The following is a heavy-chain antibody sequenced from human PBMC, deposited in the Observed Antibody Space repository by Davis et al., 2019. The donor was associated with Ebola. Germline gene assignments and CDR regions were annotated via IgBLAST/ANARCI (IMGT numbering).Heavy chain of an antibody. CDR3: ASYDLHTMGHGADV. J-gene: IGHJ6*02. D-gene: IGHD3-10*01. CDR2: INPNSGGT. Sequence: ASVKVSCKASGYTFTGYYMHWVRQAPGQGLEWMGWINPNSGGTNYAQKFQGRVTMTRDTSTSTVYMELSSLRSEDTAVYYCASYDLHTMGHGADVWGQRTTVTVSS. CDR1: GYTFTGYY. V-gene: IGHV1-2*02.